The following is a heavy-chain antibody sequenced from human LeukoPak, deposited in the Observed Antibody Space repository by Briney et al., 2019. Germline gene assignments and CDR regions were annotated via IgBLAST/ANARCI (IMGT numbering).Heavy chain of an antibody. J-gene: IGHJ4*02. Sequence: SETLSLTCAVYGGSFSGYYWNWIRQPPGKGLEWIGYMYYSGSTNYNPSLRSRVTISVDTSKNQFSLKLSSVTAADTAVYYCARDPYAQGYFDYWGQGTLVTVSS. CDR3: ARDPYAQGYFDY. CDR2: MYYSGST. D-gene: IGHD2-2*01. CDR1: GGSFSGYY. V-gene: IGHV4-59*01.